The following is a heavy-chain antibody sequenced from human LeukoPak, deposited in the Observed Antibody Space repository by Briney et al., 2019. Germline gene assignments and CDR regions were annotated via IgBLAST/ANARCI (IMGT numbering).Heavy chain of an antibody. CDR2: IYTSGST. V-gene: IGHV4-61*02. Sequence: PSQTLSLTCTVSGGSISSGSYYWSWIRQPAGKGLEWIGRIYTSGSTNYNPSLKSRVTISVDTSKNQFSLKLSSVTAADTAVYYCAREYPVTTFHDAFDIWGQGTMVTVSS. D-gene: IGHD4-11*01. CDR3: AREYPVTTFHDAFDI. J-gene: IGHJ3*02. CDR1: GGSISSGSYY.